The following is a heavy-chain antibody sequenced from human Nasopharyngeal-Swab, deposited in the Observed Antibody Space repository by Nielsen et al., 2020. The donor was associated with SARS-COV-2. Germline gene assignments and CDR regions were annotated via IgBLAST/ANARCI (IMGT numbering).Heavy chain of an antibody. V-gene: IGHV4-34*01. D-gene: IGHD3-22*01. J-gene: IGHJ6*02. Sequence: PGKGLEWIGEINHGGSTNYNPSLKSRVTISVDTSKSQFSLKLSSVTAADTAVYYCARGTVYYYDSSGYYYYYYYGMDVWGQGTTVTVSS. CDR3: ARGTVYYYDSSGYYYYYYYGMDV. CDR2: INHGGST.